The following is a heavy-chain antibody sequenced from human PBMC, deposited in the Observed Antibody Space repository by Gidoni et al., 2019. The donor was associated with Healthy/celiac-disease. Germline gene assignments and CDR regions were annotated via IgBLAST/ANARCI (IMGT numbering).Heavy chain of an antibody. Sequence: EVQLVESGGGLVQPGRSLRLSCAASGFPFDDYAMHWVRQAPGKGLEWVSGISWNSGSIGYADSVKGRFTISRDNAKNSLYLQMNSLRAEDTALYYCAKTRYYDFWSGYYDYFDYWGQGTLVTVSS. J-gene: IGHJ4*02. CDR2: ISWNSGSI. V-gene: IGHV3-9*01. CDR3: AKTRYYDFWSGYYDYFDY. D-gene: IGHD3-3*01. CDR1: GFPFDDYA.